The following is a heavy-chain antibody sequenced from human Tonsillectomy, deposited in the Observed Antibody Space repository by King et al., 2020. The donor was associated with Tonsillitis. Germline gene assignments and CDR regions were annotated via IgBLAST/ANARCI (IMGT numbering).Heavy chain of an antibody. CDR1: GFIFSNYW. Sequence: VQLVESGGGLVQPGGSLRLSCAASGFIFSNYWMHWVRQVPGKGLVWVSRINSDGSSTSYADSVKGRFTISRDNAKKTLYLQMNSLRAEDTAVYYCARATRVLRAVPDNTFDISGQGTMVTVSS. CDR2: INSDGSST. D-gene: IGHD4-17*01. J-gene: IGHJ3*02. V-gene: IGHV3-74*01. CDR3: ARATRVLRAVPDNTFDI.